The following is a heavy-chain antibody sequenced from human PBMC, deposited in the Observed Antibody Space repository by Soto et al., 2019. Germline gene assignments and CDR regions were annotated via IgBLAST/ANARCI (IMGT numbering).Heavy chain of an antibody. CDR3: ARIKWGLNYYNGMDV. J-gene: IGHJ6*02. D-gene: IGHD1-26*01. Sequence: ASVKVSCKPSGYSFSDYFIQWVRQAPGQGLEWVAWINPKTAATNYAKKFQGRVSLTWDTSSTTAYMELTRLRPDDTAVYYCARIKWGLNYYNGMDVWGQGTTVTVYS. CDR1: GYSFSDYF. V-gene: IGHV1-2*02. CDR2: INPKTAAT.